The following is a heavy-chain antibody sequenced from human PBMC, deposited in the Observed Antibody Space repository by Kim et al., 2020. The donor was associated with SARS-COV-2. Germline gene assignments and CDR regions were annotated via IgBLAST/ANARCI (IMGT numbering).Heavy chain of an antibody. CDR2: IYPGGTT. V-gene: IGHV3-66*01. D-gene: IGHD6-19*01. J-gene: IGHJ4*02. CDR3: ARARRDSSAWYEADF. CDR1: GFTVSSNY. Sequence: GGSLRLSCAASGFTVSSNYMNWVRQAPGRGLEWVSDIYPGGTTYYADSVKGRFTISRDNSRNTLYLQMNSLRVEDTAVYYCARARRDSSAWYEADFWGQG.